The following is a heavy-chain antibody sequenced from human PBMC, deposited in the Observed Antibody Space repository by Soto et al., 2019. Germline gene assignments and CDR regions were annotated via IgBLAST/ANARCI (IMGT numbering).Heavy chain of an antibody. J-gene: IGHJ6*02. V-gene: IGHV1-3*01. CDR2: INAGNGNT. CDR3: ARDWGSGWYYYYYGMDV. D-gene: IGHD6-19*01. Sequence: ASVKVSCKASGYTFSSYAMHWVRQAPGQRLEWMGWINAGNGNTKYSQKFQGRVTITRDTSASTAYMELSSLRSEDTAVYYSARDWGSGWYYYYYGMDVWGQGTTVAVSS. CDR1: GYTFSSYA.